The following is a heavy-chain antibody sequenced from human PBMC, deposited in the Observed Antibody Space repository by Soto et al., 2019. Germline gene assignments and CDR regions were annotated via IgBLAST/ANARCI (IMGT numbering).Heavy chain of an antibody. D-gene: IGHD3-10*01. Sequence: GALRLSCAASGFTFSSYAMSWVRQAPGKGLEWVSAISGSGGSTYYADSVKGRFTISRDNSKNTLYLQMNSLRAEDTAVYYCAKSLPDYYGSGNSGYWGQGTLVTVSS. CDR1: GFTFSSYA. V-gene: IGHV3-23*01. CDR3: AKSLPDYYGSGNSGY. J-gene: IGHJ4*02. CDR2: ISGSGGST.